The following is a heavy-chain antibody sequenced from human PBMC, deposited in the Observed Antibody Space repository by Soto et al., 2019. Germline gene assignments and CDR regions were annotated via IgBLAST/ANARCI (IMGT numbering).Heavy chain of an antibody. V-gene: IGHV3-11*01. Sequence: QVQLVESGGGLVKPGGSLRLSCAASGLSFSVYYMTWIRQAPGRGLECISYISNRGDAIYYADSVKGRFTISRDDARSSLFLQMDTLRAEDTAVYYCARDRAGTRTFPHNTFDLWGQGTMVTVAS. D-gene: IGHD6-19*01. J-gene: IGHJ3*01. CDR2: ISNRGDAI. CDR3: ARDRAGTRTFPHNTFDL. CDR1: GLSFSVYY.